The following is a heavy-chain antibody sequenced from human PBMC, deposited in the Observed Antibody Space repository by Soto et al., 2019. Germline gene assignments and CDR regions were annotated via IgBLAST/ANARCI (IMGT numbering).Heavy chain of an antibody. CDR3: ARERRGGNSGYYLDY. CDR1: GFTFSNYA. D-gene: IGHD2-21*02. Sequence: QVQLVESGGGVVQPGRSLRLSCAASGFTFSNYAMHWVRQAPGKGLEWVTVISSDGNKKYYADSVKGRFTISRDNSKNTLYLQVISLRAEDTAVYYCARERRGGNSGYYLDYWGQGTLVTVSS. J-gene: IGHJ4*02. CDR2: ISSDGNKK. V-gene: IGHV3-30-3*01.